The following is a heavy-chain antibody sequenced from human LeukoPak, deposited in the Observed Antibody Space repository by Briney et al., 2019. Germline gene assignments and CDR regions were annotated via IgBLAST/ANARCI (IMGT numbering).Heavy chain of an antibody. V-gene: IGHV1-69*05. CDR3: ARSDRYSSGSFGAFDI. D-gene: IGHD6-19*01. CDR2: IIPIFGTA. Sequence: GASVKVSCKASGGTFSSYAISWVRQAPGQGLEWMGGIIPIFGTANCAQKFQGRVTITTDESTSTAYMELSSLRSEDTAVYYCARSDRYSSGSFGAFDIWGQGTMVTVSS. J-gene: IGHJ3*02. CDR1: GGTFSSYA.